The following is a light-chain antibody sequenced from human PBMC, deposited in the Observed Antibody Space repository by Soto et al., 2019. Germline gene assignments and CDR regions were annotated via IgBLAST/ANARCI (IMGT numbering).Light chain of an antibody. CDR2: AAS. CDR1: QGISRW. CDR3: QQANSFPLT. J-gene: IGKJ4*01. Sequence: DVQMTQSPSYVFAYVVGRFTITSRASQGISRWLAWYQQKPGKAPKXXIYAASSSQSGVPSRFSGSGSGTDFTLTLSSLKNEAFATYDSQQANSFPLTFGGGTKVHI. V-gene: IGKV1-12*01.